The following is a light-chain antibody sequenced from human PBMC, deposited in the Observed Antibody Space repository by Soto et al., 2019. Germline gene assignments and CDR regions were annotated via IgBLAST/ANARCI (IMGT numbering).Light chain of an antibody. CDR1: SSDIGAYNY. CDR2: EVT. CDR3: SSHGGANNFYV. Sequence: QSVLTQPPSASGSPGQSVTISCTGTSSDIGAYNYVSWCQQHPGKVPKLIIHEVTKRPSGVPDRFSASKSGNTASLTVSGLQAEDEADYYCSSHGGANNFYVFGTGTKVTVL. V-gene: IGLV2-8*01. J-gene: IGLJ1*01.